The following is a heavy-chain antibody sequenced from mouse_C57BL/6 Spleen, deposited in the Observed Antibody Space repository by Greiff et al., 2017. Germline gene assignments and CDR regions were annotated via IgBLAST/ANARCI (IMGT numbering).Heavy chain of an antibody. CDR3: AGHWDYSGGSSRAD. CDR1: GYTFTSYW. CDR2: IYPGSGST. D-gene: IGHD1-1*01. V-gene: IGHV1-55*01. Sequence: VQLQQPGAELVQPGASVKMSCTASGYTFTSYWITWVQQRPGQGLEWIGDIYPGSGSTNYTEKFQSKAPLSVDTSSNTAYMQLSSLTSEDSAVYYGAGHWDYSGGSSRADWGQGTLVTVSA. J-gene: IGHJ3*01.